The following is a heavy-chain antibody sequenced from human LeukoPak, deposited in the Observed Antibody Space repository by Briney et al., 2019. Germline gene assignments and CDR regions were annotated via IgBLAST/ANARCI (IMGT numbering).Heavy chain of an antibody. CDR1: GGSISSGSYS. J-gene: IGHJ5*01. D-gene: IGHD6-6*01. CDR2: IYTSGST. CDR3: ARASIAGVGNETPSYWFDS. Sequence: SETLSLTCTVSGGSISSGSYSWNWIRQPAGQGLEWIGRIYTSGSTNYNPSLKSRVTISVDTSKNQFSLKLSSVTAADRTVHCCARASIAGVGNETPSYWFDSWGQGTLVTVSS. V-gene: IGHV4-61*02.